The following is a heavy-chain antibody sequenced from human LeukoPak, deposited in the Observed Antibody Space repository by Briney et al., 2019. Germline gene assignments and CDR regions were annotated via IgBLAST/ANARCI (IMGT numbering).Heavy chain of an antibody. V-gene: IGHV3-33*01. CDR1: GFTFSSYG. D-gene: IGHD6-6*01. CDR2: IWYDGSNK. CDR3: ARDIAARTMVGY. Sequence: GRSLRLSCAAFGFTFSSYGMHWVRQAPGKGLEWVAVIWYDGSNKYYADSVKGRFTISRDNSKNTLYLQMNSLRAEDTAVYYCARDIAARTMVGYWGQGTLVTVSS. J-gene: IGHJ4*02.